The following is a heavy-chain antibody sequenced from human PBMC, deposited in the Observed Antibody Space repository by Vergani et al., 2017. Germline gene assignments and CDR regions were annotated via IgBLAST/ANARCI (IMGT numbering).Heavy chain of an antibody. CDR3: ARGSFREYYFDY. D-gene: IGHD1-26*01. V-gene: IGHV4-31*03. CDR2: IYYSGST. CDR1: GGSISSGGYY. J-gene: IGHJ4*02. Sequence: QVQLQESGPGLVKPSQTLSLTCTVPGGSISSGGYYCSWIRQHPGKGLEWIGYIYYSGSTYYNPSLKSRVTISVDTSKNQFSLKLSSVTAADTAVYYCARGSFREYYFDYWGQGTLVTVSS.